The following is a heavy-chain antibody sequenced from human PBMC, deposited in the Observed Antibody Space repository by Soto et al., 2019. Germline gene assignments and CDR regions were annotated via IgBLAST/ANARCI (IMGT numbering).Heavy chain of an antibody. CDR3: ATQKNTPMTTVHYFDY. D-gene: IGHD4-17*01. V-gene: IGHV3-23*01. Sequence: PGGSLRLSCAASGFTFSTYAMSWVRQAPGKGLEWVSAISGSAGITYYADSVKGRFTISRDYSKITLYLQMNSLRAEDTAVYYCATQKNTPMTTVHYFDYWGQGTLVTVSS. J-gene: IGHJ4*02. CDR2: ISGSAGIT. CDR1: GFTFSTYA.